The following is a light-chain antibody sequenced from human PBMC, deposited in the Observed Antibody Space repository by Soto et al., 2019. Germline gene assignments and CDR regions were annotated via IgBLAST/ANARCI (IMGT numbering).Light chain of an antibody. J-gene: IGKJ1*01. CDR2: EAS. CDR3: QQYRT. Sequence: ENVFTQSPGTLALSPGERATLSCRASQSVSSSSLAWYQQNPGQAPRLLIYEASSRATGIPDRFSGSGSGTDFTLTISRLEPEDFAVYYCQQYRTFGQGTKVDIK. CDR1: QSVSSSS. V-gene: IGKV3-20*01.